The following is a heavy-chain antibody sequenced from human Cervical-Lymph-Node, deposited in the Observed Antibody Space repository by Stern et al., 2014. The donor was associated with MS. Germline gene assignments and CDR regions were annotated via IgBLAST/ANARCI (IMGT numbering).Heavy chain of an antibody. CDR2: IIPIFGTA. V-gene: IGHV1-69*01. CDR3: ARGELTYYYGSGSYHY. J-gene: IGHJ4*02. CDR1: GGPFSSYA. Sequence: QVQLVQSPAEVKKPGSSVKVSCKASGGPFSSYAISWVRQAPGQGLEWMGGIIPIFGTANYAQKFQGRVTITADESTSTAYMELSSLRSEDTAVYYCARGELTYYYGSGSYHYWGQGTLVTVSS. D-gene: IGHD3-10*01.